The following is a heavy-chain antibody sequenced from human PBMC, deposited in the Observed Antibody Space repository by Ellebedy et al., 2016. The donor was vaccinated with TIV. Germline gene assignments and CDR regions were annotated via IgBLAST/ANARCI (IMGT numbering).Heavy chain of an antibody. CDR2: ILFDGSNQ. V-gene: IGHV3-30*18. CDR1: GFTFSDYG. J-gene: IGHJ4*02. D-gene: IGHD3-10*01. Sequence: GESLKISXAASGFTFSDYGMHWVRQAPGKGLEWVALILFDGSNQQYADSVKGRFTISRDNSDNIVFLQMNSLRPEDTAIYYCAKDYLVASTRGYYFDYWGQGALVTVSS. CDR3: AKDYLVASTRGYYFDY.